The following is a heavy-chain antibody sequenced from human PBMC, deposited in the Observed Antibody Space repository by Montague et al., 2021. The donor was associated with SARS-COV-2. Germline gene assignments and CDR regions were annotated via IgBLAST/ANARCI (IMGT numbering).Heavy chain of an antibody. CDR1: GGSISSTSFF. Sequence: SETLSLTCSVSGGSISSTSFFWAWIRQPPGKGLEWVGSMYSSGTTYYNPSLKSRVTISGDTSRNQLSVRLGSVTAADTAVYYCARSTNGWFIYWGQGTLVTVSS. CDR2: MYSSGTT. V-gene: IGHV4-39*01. J-gene: IGHJ4*02. D-gene: IGHD6-19*01. CDR3: ARSTNGWFIY.